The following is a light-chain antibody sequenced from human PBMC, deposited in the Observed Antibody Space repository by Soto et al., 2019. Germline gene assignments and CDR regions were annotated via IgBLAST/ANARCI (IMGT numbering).Light chain of an antibody. CDR2: DVS. Sequence: QSVLTQSASVSGSPGQSITISCTGTTSDIGFSYYVSWYQQHPDKAPKLIIYDVSDRPSGVSDRFSGSKSGNTASLTISGLQAEDAADYYCSSYTSSNTYVFGTGTKGTVL. CDR1: TSDIGFSYY. CDR3: SSYTSSNTYV. J-gene: IGLJ1*01. V-gene: IGLV2-14*03.